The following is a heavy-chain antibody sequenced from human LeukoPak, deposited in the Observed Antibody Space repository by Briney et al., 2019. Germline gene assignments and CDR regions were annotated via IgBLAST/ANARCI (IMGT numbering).Heavy chain of an antibody. Sequence: SETLSLTCAVYGGSFSGYYWSWIRQPPGRGLEWIGEINHSGSTNYNPSLKSRVTISVDTSKNQFSLKLSSVTAADTAVYYCARGQQLVHYWGQGTLVTVSS. CDR1: GGSFSGYY. D-gene: IGHD6-13*01. CDR2: INHSGST. V-gene: IGHV4-34*01. CDR3: ARGQQLVHY. J-gene: IGHJ4*02.